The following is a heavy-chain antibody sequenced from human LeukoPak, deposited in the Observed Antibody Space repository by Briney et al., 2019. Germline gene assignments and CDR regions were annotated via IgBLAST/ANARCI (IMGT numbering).Heavy chain of an antibody. J-gene: IGHJ4*02. V-gene: IGHV3-7*03. Sequence: GGSLRLSCVASGFTFGKYWMSWVRQAPGKGLEWVANIKLDGSEKNYVDSVKGRFTISRDNTKNSLYLQMNSLRAEDTAVYYCAREEVKSFDNWGQGTLVTVSS. CDR3: AREEVKSFDN. CDR1: GFTFGKYW. CDR2: IKLDGSEK.